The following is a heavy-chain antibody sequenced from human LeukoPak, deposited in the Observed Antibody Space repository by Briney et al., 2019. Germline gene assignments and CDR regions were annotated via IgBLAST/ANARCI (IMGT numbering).Heavy chain of an antibody. J-gene: IGHJ4*02. Sequence: SETLSLTCTVSGGSISGYYWSWLRQPPGKGLEWIGYIYYSGSTNYNPSLKSRVTISVDTSKNQFSLKLSSVTAADTAVYYCARDLGAGGHYYWGQGTLVTVSS. CDR2: IYYSGST. CDR3: ARDLGAGGHYY. CDR1: GGSISGYY. V-gene: IGHV4-59*01. D-gene: IGHD3-10*01.